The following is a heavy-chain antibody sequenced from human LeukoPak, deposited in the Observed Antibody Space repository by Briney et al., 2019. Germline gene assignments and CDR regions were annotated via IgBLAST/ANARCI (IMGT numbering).Heavy chain of an antibody. CDR3: AKDTGKFEKAVAGTFDY. Sequence: GGSLRLSCAASGFTFSSYAMSWVRQAPGKGLEWVSAISGSGGSTYYADSVKGRFTISRDNSKNTLYLQMNSLRAEDTAVYYCAKDTGKFEKAVAGTFDYWGQGTLVTVSS. V-gene: IGHV3-23*01. D-gene: IGHD6-19*01. CDR1: GFTFSSYA. J-gene: IGHJ4*02. CDR2: ISGSGGST.